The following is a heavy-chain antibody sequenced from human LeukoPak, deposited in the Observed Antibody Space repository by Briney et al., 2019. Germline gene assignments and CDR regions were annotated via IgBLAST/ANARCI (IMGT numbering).Heavy chain of an antibody. Sequence: ASVKVSCKASGNFLSTHDINWVRQAPGQGLEWMGWMNPNSGNTGYAQKFQGRVTMTRNTSISTAYMELSSLRSEDTAVYYCARTYYYDSSGSDYWGQGTLVTVSS. CDR1: GNFLSTHD. J-gene: IGHJ4*02. V-gene: IGHV1-8*01. D-gene: IGHD3-22*01. CDR2: MNPNSGNT. CDR3: ARTYYYDSSGSDY.